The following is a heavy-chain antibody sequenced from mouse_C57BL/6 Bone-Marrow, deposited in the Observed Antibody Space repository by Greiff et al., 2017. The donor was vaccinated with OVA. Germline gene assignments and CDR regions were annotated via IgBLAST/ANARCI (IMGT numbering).Heavy chain of an antibody. Sequence: QVQLKQSGPELVRPGASVKISCKAPGYTFTSYWMQWVRQRPGQGLEWIGEIFPGSGCTYYHEKVKGKVTLTVDKSSSTAYMQLSSLTSEDSAVYFCARRFLYWYFDVWGTGTTVTVSS. V-gene: IGHV1-56*01. J-gene: IGHJ1*03. CDR1: GYTFTSYW. CDR3: ARRFLYWYFDV. CDR2: IFPGSGCT.